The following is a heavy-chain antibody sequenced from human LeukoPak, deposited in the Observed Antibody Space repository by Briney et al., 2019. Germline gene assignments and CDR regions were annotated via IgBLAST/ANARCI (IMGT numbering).Heavy chain of an antibody. Sequence: MPGGALRLSCAASRFTFSDYDMNWVPQAPGKGLEWVAFISRSSDYIFYADSVKGRFTISRDNAQDSLYLQMNSLRPEDTALYYCAFLLGNFYNPDFWGQGTLVTVSS. D-gene: IGHD3-10*01. CDR1: RFTFSDYD. V-gene: IGHV3-21*01. CDR3: AFLLGNFYNPDF. CDR2: ISRSSDYI. J-gene: IGHJ4*02.